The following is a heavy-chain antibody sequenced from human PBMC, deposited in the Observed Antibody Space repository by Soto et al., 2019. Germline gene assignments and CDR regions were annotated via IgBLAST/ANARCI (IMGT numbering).Heavy chain of an antibody. CDR1: GGSFSGYC. Sequence: SETLSLTCAVYGGSFSGYCWSWIRQPPGKGLEWIGEINHSGSTNYNPSLKSRVTISVDTSKNQFSLKLSSVTAADTAVYYCAVRGSPKYYFDYWGQGTLVTVSS. CDR2: INHSGST. D-gene: IGHD5-12*01. V-gene: IGHV4-34*01. CDR3: AVRGSPKYYFDY. J-gene: IGHJ4*02.